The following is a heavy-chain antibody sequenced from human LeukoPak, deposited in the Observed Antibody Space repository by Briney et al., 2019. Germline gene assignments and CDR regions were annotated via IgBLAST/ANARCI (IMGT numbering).Heavy chain of an antibody. CDR2: IKQDGSEK. CDR3: ARDGGNSGYDQLDY. J-gene: IGHJ4*02. D-gene: IGHD5-12*01. V-gene: IGHV3-7*01. Sequence: PGGSLRLSCAASGFTFSNYWMTWVRQVPGPGLELVAKIKQDGSEKYYVDSVKGRFTISRDNGKNSVFLQMRALRADDTAIYYCARDGGNSGYDQLDYWGQGTPVTVSP. CDR1: GFTFSNYW.